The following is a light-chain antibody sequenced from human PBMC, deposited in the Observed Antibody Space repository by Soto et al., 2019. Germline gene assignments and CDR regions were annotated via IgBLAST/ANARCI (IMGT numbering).Light chain of an antibody. CDR1: QSISSY. V-gene: IGKV1-39*01. J-gene: IGKJ1*01. CDR2: ATS. CDR3: QQYNSYWT. Sequence: DIQISQSPSSLSASLGYRVTITCRASQSISSYLNWYQQKPGKAPKLLIYATSTLQSGVPSRFSGSGSGTDFTLTISSLQPDDFATYYCQQYNSYWTFGQGTKVDI.